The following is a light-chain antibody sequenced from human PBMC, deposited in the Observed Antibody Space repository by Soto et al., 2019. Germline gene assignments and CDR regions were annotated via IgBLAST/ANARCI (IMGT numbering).Light chain of an antibody. V-gene: IGLV2-11*01. CDR2: DVS. CDR1: SSDVGNYNY. CDR3: CSYAGSYTYV. J-gene: IGLJ1*01. Sequence: QSVLTQPRSVSGSPGQSVTISCTGTSSDVGNYNYVSWYQQHPGKAPKVLIYDVSKRPSGVPDRFSASKSGNTASLTISGLQAEDEADYYCCSYAGSYTYVFGTGTKLTVL.